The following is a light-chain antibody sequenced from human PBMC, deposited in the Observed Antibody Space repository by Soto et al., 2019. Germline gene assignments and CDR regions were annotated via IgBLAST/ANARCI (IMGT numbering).Light chain of an antibody. CDR2: DAY. CDR3: QQSYDTPYT. Sequence: DIQMTQSPSSLSASVGDIVTITCRARQSISSYCSWYQQKPGTAPKVLIYDAYTLESGVPSRFSGSRYGTVFTLTISSLQAEDFASYYCQQSYDTPYTLGHGTKRES. J-gene: IGKJ2*01. CDR1: QSISSY. V-gene: IGKV1-39*01.